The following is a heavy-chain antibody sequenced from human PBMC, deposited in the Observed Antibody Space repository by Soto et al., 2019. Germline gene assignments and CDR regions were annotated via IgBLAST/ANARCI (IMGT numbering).Heavy chain of an antibody. CDR3: ARVGGYGMDV. J-gene: IGHJ6*02. Sequence: PSETLSLTCAVSGYSISSGYYWGWIRQPPGKGLEGIGSIYHSGSTYYNPSLESRVTISVDTSKNQFSLKLSSVTAADTAGYYCARVGGYGMDVWGQGTTVTVS. CDR2: IYHSGST. D-gene: IGHD3-10*01. CDR1: GYSISSGYY. V-gene: IGHV4-38-2*01.